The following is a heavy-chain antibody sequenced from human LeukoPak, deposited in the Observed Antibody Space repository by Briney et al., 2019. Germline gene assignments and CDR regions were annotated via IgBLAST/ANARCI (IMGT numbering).Heavy chain of an antibody. V-gene: IGHV4-39*07. D-gene: IGHD6-6*01. CDR2: IYYSGST. J-gene: IGHJ4*02. CDR1: GGSISSSSYY. Sequence: SETLSLTCTVSGGSISSSSYYWGWIRQPPGKGLEWIGSIYYSGSTYYNPSLKSRVTISVDTSKNQFSLKLISVTAADTAVYYCASDSSSSTGDYWGQGTLVTVSS. CDR3: ASDSSSSTGDY.